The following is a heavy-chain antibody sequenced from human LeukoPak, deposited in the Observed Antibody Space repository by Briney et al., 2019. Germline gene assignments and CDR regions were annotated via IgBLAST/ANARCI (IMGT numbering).Heavy chain of an antibody. CDR1: GFTFSSYG. CDR3: AKDGRGWPFDY. CDR2: ISGSGYNT. V-gene: IGHV3-23*01. J-gene: IGHJ4*02. Sequence: GGSLRLSCAASGFTFSSYGMSWVRQAPGKGLEWVSTISGSGYNTYYADSVKGRFTISRDNSKNTLYLQMNSLRAEDTAVYYCAKDGRGWPFDYWGQGTLVTVSS. D-gene: IGHD6-19*01.